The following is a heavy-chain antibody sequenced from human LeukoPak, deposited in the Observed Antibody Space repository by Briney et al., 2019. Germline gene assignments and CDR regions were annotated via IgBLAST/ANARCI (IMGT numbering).Heavy chain of an antibody. J-gene: IGHJ6*03. CDR2: IIPIFGTA. CDR1: GGTFSSYA. D-gene: IGHD2-8*01. Sequence: ASVKVSCKASGGTFSSYAISWVRQAPGQGLEWMGGIIPIFGTANYAQKFQGRVTITADESTSTAYMELSSLRSEDTAVYYCARHKRAQNYESRGSCTNGLCPLDYYYYYYYMDVWGKGTTVTVSS. V-gene: IGHV1-69*13. CDR3: ARHKRAQNYESRGSCTNGLCPLDYYYYYYYMDV.